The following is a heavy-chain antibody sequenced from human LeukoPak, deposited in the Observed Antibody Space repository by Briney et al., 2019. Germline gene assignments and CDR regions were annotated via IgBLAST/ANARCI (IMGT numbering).Heavy chain of an antibody. Sequence: GGSLRLSCAASGFTFSSYEMNWVRQAQGKGLEWVSYISSSGSTIYYADSVKGRFTISRDNAKNSLYLQMNSLRAEDTAVYYCARGGGYYYYYYMDVWGKGTTVTVSS. CDR2: ISSSGSTI. J-gene: IGHJ6*03. CDR1: GFTFSSYE. CDR3: ARGGGYYYYYYMDV. V-gene: IGHV3-48*03.